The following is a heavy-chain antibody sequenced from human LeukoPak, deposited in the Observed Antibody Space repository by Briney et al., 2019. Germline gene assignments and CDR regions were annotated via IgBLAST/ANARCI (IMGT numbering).Heavy chain of an antibody. Sequence: GASVKVSCKVSGYTLTELSMHWVRQAPGQGLEWMGGIIPIFGTANYAQKFQGRVTITADESTSTAYMELSSLRSEDTAVYYCARGIGSVAAYCGGDCYSDYDYWGQGTLVTVSS. D-gene: IGHD2-21*01. V-gene: IGHV1-69*13. CDR2: IIPIFGTA. J-gene: IGHJ4*02. CDR3: ARGIGSVAAYCGGDCYSDYDY. CDR1: GYTLTELS.